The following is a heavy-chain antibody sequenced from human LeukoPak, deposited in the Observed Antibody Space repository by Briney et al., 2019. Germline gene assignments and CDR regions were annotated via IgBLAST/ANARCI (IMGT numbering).Heavy chain of an antibody. D-gene: IGHD2-15*01. CDR1: GFTFSRYS. CDR2: VSSTSSFI. Sequence: GGSLRLSCAASGFTFSRYSVNWVRQAPGKGLEWVSSVSSTSSFIYYADSVKGRFTISRDNAKNSLYMQMNSLRAEDTAVYYCARVPHDIVVVVAATPDYWGQGTRVTVSS. V-gene: IGHV3-21*01. CDR3: ARVPHDIVVVVAATPDY. J-gene: IGHJ4*02.